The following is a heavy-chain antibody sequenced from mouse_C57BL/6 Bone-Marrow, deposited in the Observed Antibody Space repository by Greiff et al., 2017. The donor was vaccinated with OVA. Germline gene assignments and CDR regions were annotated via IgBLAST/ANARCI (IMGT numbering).Heavy chain of an antibody. J-gene: IGHJ3*01. CDR1: GYTFTDYY. CDR2: INPYNGGT. CDR3: ARKSGSHYGAD. Sequence: EVQLVESGPVLVKPGASVKMSCKASGYTFTDYYMNWVKQSHGKSLEWIGVINPYNGGTSSNQKFKGKATLTVDKSSSTAYMELNSLTSEDSAVYYCARKSGSHYGADWGQGTLVTVSA. V-gene: IGHV1-19*01. D-gene: IGHD1-3*01.